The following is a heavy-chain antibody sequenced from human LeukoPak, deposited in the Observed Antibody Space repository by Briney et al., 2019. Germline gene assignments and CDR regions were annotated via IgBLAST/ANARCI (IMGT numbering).Heavy chain of an antibody. D-gene: IGHD1-26*01. CDR1: GFTFSNE. V-gene: IGHV3-30*02. J-gene: IGHJ4*02. Sequence: GGSLRLSCAASGFTFSNEMNWVRQAPGKGLEWVAFIRYDGSNKYYADSGKGRFTISRDNSKNTLYLQMNSLRAEDTAVYYCAQIYTAGATTIDYWGQGTLLTVSS. CDR3: AQIYTAGATTIDY. CDR2: IRYDGSNK.